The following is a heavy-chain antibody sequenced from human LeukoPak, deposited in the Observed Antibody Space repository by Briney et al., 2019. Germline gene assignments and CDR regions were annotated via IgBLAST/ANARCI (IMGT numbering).Heavy chain of an antibody. CDR1: GFTFSTYS. J-gene: IGHJ3*02. V-gene: IGHV3-48*01. CDR3: ARETYYAYDI. D-gene: IGHD3-10*01. CDR2: ISSGSNTI. Sequence: GGSLRLSCPASGFTFSTYSMNCVRQAPGRGLEWVSYISSGSNTIDYADSVKGRFTISRDNAKNSLYLQMNSLRAEDTAVYYCARETYYAYDIWGQGTMVTVSS.